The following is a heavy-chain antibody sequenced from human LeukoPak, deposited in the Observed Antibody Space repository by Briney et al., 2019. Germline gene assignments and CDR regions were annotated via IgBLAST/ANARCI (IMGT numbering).Heavy chain of an antibody. CDR3: AKDYYDSSGYADPYYFDY. V-gene: IGHV3-30-3*01. CDR1: GFTFSSYA. D-gene: IGHD3-22*01. J-gene: IGHJ4*02. CDR2: ISYDGSNK. Sequence: GGSLRLSCAASGFTFSSYAMHWVRQAPGKGLEWVAVISYDGSNKYYADSVKGRFTISRDNSKNTLYLQMNSLRAEDTAVYYCAKDYYDSSGYADPYYFDYWGQGTLVTVSS.